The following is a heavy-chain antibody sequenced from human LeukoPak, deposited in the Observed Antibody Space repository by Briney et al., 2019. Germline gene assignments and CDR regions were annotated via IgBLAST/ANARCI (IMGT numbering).Heavy chain of an antibody. J-gene: IGHJ6*03. CDR2: ISSSSSYI. D-gene: IGHD4-17*01. CDR3: AREGVATTAYDYGEDYHYYMDV. V-gene: IGHV3-21*01. Sequence: PGGSLRLSCAASGFTFSSYSMNWVRQAPGKGLEWVSSISSSSSYIYYADSVKGRFTISRDNAKNSLYLQMNSLRAEDTAVYYCAREGVATTAYDYGEDYHYYMDVWGKGTTVTVSS. CDR1: GFTFSSYS.